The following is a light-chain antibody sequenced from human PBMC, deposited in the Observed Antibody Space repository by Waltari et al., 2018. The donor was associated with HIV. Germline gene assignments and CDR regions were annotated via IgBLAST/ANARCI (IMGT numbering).Light chain of an antibody. Sequence: DIQMTQSPSSVSVAVGGAVSINCRASQNIGKTLAWYQLKSNRAPRLLIYEASRLDDGVPARFSGSWSKSNFSLDITNLQPEDYGIYVCQQAKMFPHTFAGGTRVE. CDR1: QNIGKT. CDR3: QQAKMFPHT. J-gene: IGKJ4*01. V-gene: IGKV1-12*01. CDR2: EAS.